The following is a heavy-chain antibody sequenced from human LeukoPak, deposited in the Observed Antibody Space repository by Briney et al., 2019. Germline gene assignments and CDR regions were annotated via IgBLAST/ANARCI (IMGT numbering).Heavy chain of an antibody. CDR1: GGSISSSSYY. V-gene: IGHV4-39*01. J-gene: IGHJ5*02. Sequence: SETLSLTCTVSGGSISSSSYYWGWIRQPPGKGLEWIGCTYYTGSTYYNPSPKSRVTISVDTSENQFSLKLSSVTAADTAVYYCARLLGRSYGNNWFDPWGQGTLVTVSS. CDR3: ARLLGRSYGNNWFDP. D-gene: IGHD2-2*01. CDR2: TYYTGST.